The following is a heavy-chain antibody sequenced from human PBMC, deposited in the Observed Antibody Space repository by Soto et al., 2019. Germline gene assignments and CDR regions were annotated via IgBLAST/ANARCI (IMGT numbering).Heavy chain of an antibody. CDR2: ISSSGGSS. CDR1: GFTFSSYA. Sequence: GGSLRLSCAASGFTFSSYAMSWVRQAPGKGLEWVSGISSSGGSSFYADSVKGRFTMSRDNSKNTMYLQMRSLRADDTAVYYCAKGYLHLTTVVTAFDYWGQGTLVTVYS. J-gene: IGHJ4*02. V-gene: IGHV3-23*01. CDR3: AKGYLHLTTVVTAFDY. D-gene: IGHD4-17*01.